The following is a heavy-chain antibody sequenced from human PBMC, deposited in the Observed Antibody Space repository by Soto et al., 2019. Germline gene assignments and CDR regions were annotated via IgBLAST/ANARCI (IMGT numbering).Heavy chain of an antibody. CDR2: VYYSGST. D-gene: IGHD6-6*01. CDR1: GGSISSYY. V-gene: IGHV4-59*08. CDR3: ARHSSSSSNFDY. J-gene: IGHJ4*02. Sequence: PSETLSLTCTLSGGSISSYYWSWIRQPPGKGLEWIGYVYYSGSTNYNPSLKSRVTISVDTSKNQFSLKLSSVTAADTAVYYCARHSSSSSNFDYWGQGTLVTVSS.